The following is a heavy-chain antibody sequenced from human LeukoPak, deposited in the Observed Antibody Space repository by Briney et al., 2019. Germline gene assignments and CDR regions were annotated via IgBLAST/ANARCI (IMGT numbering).Heavy chain of an antibody. CDR2: IYSGGST. Sequence: PGGSLRLSCAASGFTVSSNYMSWVRQAPGKGVEWVSVIYSGGSTYYSDSVKGRFTISRDNSKNTLYLQMNSLRAEDTAVYYCARASLWFGEFYFDYWGQGTLVTVSS. J-gene: IGHJ4*02. CDR3: ARASLWFGEFYFDY. V-gene: IGHV3-53*01. D-gene: IGHD3-10*01. CDR1: GFTVSSNY.